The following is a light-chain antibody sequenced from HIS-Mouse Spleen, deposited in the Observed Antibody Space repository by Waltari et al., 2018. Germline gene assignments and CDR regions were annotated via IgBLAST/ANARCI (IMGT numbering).Light chain of an antibody. CDR3: QQYNNWPPLLT. CDR1: QSVSSK. Sequence: EIVITQSPPTLSVSPGERATPSCRASQSVSSKLAWYQQKPGQAPRLLIYGASTRATGIPARFSGSGSGTEFTLTISSMQSEDFAVYFCQQYNNWPPLLTFGGGTKVEIK. J-gene: IGKJ4*01. CDR2: GAS. V-gene: IGKV3-15*01.